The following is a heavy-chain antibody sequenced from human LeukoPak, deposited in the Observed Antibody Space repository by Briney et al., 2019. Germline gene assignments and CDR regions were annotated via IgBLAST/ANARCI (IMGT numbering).Heavy chain of an antibody. D-gene: IGHD4-17*01. J-gene: IGHJ6*03. Sequence: PGGSLRLFCAASGFTFSSYRMSWVRQGPGQGLEWVANIKQDGSEKYYVDSVKGRFTISRDNAKNSLYLQMNSLRAEDTAVYYCARHTVTYYYYYMDVWGKGTTVTVSS. CDR1: GFTFSSYR. CDR3: ARHTVTYYYYYMDV. CDR2: IKQDGSEK. V-gene: IGHV3-7*01.